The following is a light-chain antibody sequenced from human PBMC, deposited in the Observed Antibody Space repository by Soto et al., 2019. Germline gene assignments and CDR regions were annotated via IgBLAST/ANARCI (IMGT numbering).Light chain of an antibody. J-gene: IGLJ1*01. Sequence: QSVLTQPASVSGSPGQSITISCTGTSSDVGDYNYVSWYQQHPGKAPKVMIYDVSNRPSGVSNRFSGSKSGNTASLTISGLQAEDEADYYCSSYTSSSPLVFGTGTQLTVL. CDR2: DVS. CDR3: SSYTSSSPLV. CDR1: SSDVGDYNY. V-gene: IGLV2-14*01.